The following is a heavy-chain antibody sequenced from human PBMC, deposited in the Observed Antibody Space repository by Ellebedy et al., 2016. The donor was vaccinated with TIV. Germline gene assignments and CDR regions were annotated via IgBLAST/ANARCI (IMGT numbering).Heavy chain of an antibody. J-gene: IGHJ5*02. V-gene: IGHV3-66*01. CDR1: GFSVSGHF. CDR2: IYKNGGT. CDR3: ARDPGGGGDYGDNWFDP. Sequence: GESLKISCAVSGFSVSGHFMTWVRQAPGKGLEWVSVIYKNGGTNYTDSVNGRFTITRDDSKNTLYLQMNSLRAEDTAVYYCARDPGGGGDYGDNWFDPWGQGTLVTVSS. D-gene: IGHD3-10*01.